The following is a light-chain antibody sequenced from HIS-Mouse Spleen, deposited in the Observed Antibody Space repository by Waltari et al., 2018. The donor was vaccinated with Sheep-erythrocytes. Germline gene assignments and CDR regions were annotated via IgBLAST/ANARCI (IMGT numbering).Light chain of an antibody. CDR1: SSDVGGYNY. J-gene: IGLJ3*02. CDR3: CSYTSSSTWV. CDR2: DVS. Sequence: QSALTQPRSVSGSPGQSVTISCTGTSSDVGGYNYVSWYQQHPGKAPKLMIYDVSKRPSGVPDRVAGCKPGNTASRAISGLQAEDEADYYCCSYTSSSTWVFGGGTKLTVL. V-gene: IGLV2-11*01.